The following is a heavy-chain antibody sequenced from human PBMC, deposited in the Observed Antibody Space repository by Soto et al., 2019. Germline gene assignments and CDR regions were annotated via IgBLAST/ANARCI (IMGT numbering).Heavy chain of an antibody. Sequence: QITLKESGFTRVKPTQTLTLTCTFSGFSLSNSGVAVGWIRQPPGKALDWVASIYWNDDKRFSPSLRSRRPIHKDPSKNQVVLTLTDMDPVDTATHYCTHRGQRRGPFDYRGQGTPVPVAA. V-gene: IGHV2-5*01. CDR2: IYWNDDK. J-gene: IGHJ4*02. CDR3: THRGQRRGPFDY. CDR1: GFSLSNSGVA. D-gene: IGHD5-12*01.